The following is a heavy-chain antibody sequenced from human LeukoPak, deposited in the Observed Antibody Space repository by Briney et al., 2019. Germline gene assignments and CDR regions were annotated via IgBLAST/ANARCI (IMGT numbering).Heavy chain of an antibody. Sequence: GGSLRLSCAASGFTSSNAWMSWVRQAPGKGLEWVGRIKSKIDGGTTDYAAPVKGRFTISRDDSKNTLYLQMNSLKTEDTAVYYCTTDLAVTRNYWGQGTLVTVSS. D-gene: IGHD4-17*01. CDR2: IKSKIDGGTT. CDR1: GFTSSNAW. V-gene: IGHV3-15*01. CDR3: TTDLAVTRNY. J-gene: IGHJ4*02.